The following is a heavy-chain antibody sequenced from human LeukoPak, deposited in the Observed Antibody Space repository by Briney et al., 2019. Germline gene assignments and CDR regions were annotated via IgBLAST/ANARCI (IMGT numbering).Heavy chain of an antibody. D-gene: IGHD6-13*01. CDR2: IYYSGST. CDR3: ARSPAAAADPGFDY. J-gene: IGHJ4*02. CDR1: GGSISSSSYY. V-gene: IGHV4-39*07. Sequence: SETLSLTCTVSGGSISSSSYYWGWIRQPPGKGLEWIGSIYYSGSTYYNPSLKSRVTISVDTSKNQFSLKLSSVTAADTAVYYCARSPAAAADPGFDYWGQGTLVTVSS.